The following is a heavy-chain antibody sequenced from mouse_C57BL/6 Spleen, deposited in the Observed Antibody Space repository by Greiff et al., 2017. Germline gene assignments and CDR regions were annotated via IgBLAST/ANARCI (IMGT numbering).Heavy chain of an antibody. D-gene: IGHD2-14*01. V-gene: IGHV5-9-1*02. CDR2: ISSGGDYI. CDR3: TRDRRDQYYFDY. CDR1: GFTFSSYA. Sequence: EVKVEESGEGLVKPGGSLKLSCAASGFTFSSYAMSWVRQTPEKRLEWVAYISSGGDYIYYADTVKGRFTISRDNARNTLYLQMSSLKSEDTAMYYCTRDRRDQYYFDYWGQGTTLTVSS. J-gene: IGHJ2*01.